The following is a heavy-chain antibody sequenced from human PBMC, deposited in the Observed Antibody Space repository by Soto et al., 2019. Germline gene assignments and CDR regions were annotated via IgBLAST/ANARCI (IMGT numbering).Heavy chain of an antibody. CDR2: ISYDGSNK. CDR3: ARGDREDTAVVVGARPGEYGVDV. Sequence: PGGSLRLSCAASGFTFSSYAMHWVRQAPGKGLECVAVISYDGSNKFYRDSVKVRFTISRDNSKNTLYLQINSLRYEDTAVYYCARGDREDTAVVVGARPGEYGVDVWGQGTTVTVSS. V-gene: IGHV3-30-3*01. J-gene: IGHJ6*02. D-gene: IGHD2-15*01. CDR1: GFTFSSYA.